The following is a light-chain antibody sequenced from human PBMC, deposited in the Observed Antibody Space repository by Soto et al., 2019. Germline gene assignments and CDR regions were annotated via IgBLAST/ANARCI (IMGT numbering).Light chain of an antibody. CDR1: QSISTN. CDR3: LHYNDWPSGA. J-gene: IGKJ2*01. V-gene: IGKV3-15*01. Sequence: EIVTTQSPATLSVSPGERATFSCRASQSISTNLAWYQQKPGQAPRLLIHGASTRATGIPARFSGSGSGTEFTLTISGLQSEDSAVYYCLHYNDWPSGAFGQGTKLEIK. CDR2: GAS.